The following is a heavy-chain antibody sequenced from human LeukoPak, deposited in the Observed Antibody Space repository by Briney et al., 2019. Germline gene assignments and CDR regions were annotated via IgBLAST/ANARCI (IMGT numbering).Heavy chain of an antibody. CDR1: GGTFSSYA. D-gene: IGHD6-19*01. CDR2: IIPSFGTA. V-gene: IGHV1-69*13. CDR3: ACGGGSSGGWYKYEGTIDY. J-gene: IGHJ4*02. Sequence: ASVKVSCKASGGTFSSYAISWVRQAPGQGLEWMGGIIPSFGTANYAQKFQGRVTITADESTSTAYMELSSLRSEDTAVYYCACGGGSSGGWYKYEGTIDYWGQGTLVTVSS.